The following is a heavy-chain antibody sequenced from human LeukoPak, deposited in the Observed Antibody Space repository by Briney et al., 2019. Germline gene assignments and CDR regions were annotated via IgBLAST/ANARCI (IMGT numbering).Heavy chain of an antibody. Sequence: SETLSLTCTVSGGSISSYYWSWIRQPPGKGLEWIGYIYYSGSTNYNPSLKSRVTISVDTSKNQFSLKLSSVTAADTAVYYCARSSSLGVLTGYYPLDYWGQGTLVTVSS. CDR3: ARSSSLGVLTGYYPLDY. D-gene: IGHD3-9*01. CDR1: GGSISSYY. V-gene: IGHV4-59*01. CDR2: IYYSGST. J-gene: IGHJ4*02.